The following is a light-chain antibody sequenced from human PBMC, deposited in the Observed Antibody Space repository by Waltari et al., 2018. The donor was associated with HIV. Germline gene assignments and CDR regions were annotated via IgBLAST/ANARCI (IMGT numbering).Light chain of an antibody. CDR1: HSDAGGYKY. V-gene: IGLV2-8*01. CDR2: EVN. CDR3: ASYAGSNDNVV. Sequence: QSALTQPPSASGPPGQSVPISCTGTHSDAGGYKYVSWYHQPPGKAPKLMIYEVNKRPSGVPDRFFGSKSGDTASLTVSALQGEDEAEYYCASYAGSNDNVVFGGGTKLTVL. J-gene: IGLJ2*01.